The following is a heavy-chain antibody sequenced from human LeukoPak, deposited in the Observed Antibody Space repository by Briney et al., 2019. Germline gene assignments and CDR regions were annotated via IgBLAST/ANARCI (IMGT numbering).Heavy chain of an antibody. J-gene: IGHJ6*02. CDR2: INTDGTGK. V-gene: IGHV3-7*04. CDR1: GFIYTNWW. CDR3: ARGHYGMDV. Sequence: GGSLRLSCAASGFIYTNWWMNWVRQAPGKGLEWVANINTDGTGKYYVDSVKGRFTVSRDNTKNSLYLQMNSLRAEDTAVYYCARGHYGMDVWGQGTTVTVSS.